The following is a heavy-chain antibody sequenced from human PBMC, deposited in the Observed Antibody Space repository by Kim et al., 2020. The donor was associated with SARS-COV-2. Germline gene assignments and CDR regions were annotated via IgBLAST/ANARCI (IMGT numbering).Heavy chain of an antibody. V-gene: IGHV1-24*01. D-gene: IGHD1-20*01. CDR3: ATARRGDNWNSFDY. J-gene: IGHJ4*02. Sequence: AQKRQGGVTMTADTSTDTAYMELSSLRSEDTAVYYCATARRGDNWNSFDYWGQGTLVTVSS.